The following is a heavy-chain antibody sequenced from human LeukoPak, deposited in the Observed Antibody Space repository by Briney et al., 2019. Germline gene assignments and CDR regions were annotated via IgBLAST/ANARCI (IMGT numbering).Heavy chain of an antibody. CDR1: GYSFTSYG. V-gene: IGHV1-18*04. CDR3: ARDITPDYFDY. J-gene: IGHJ4*02. D-gene: IGHD3-3*01. CDR2: ISAYNGNS. Sequence: ASVKVSCKASGYSFTSYGISWVRQAPGQGLEWMGWISAYNGNSNDAQKLQARITMTTDTSTSTAYRELRSLRSDDTAVYYCARDITPDYFDYWGQGTLVTVSS.